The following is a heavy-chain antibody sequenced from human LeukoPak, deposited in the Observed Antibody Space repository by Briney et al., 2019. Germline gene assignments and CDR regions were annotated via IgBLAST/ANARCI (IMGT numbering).Heavy chain of an antibody. Sequence: PGGSLRLSCAASGFTFSSYGMHWVRQAPGKGLEWVAVIWYDGSNKYYADSVKGRFTISRDNSKNTLYLQMNSLRAEDTAVYYCARDLDGCSYGPPLGMDVWGKGTTVTVSS. J-gene: IGHJ6*04. V-gene: IGHV3-33*01. CDR1: GFTFSSYG. D-gene: IGHD5-18*01. CDR2: IWYDGSNK. CDR3: ARDLDGCSYGPPLGMDV.